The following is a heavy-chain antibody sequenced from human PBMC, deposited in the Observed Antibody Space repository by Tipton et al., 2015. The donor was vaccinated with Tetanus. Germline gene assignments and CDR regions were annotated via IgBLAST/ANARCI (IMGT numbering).Heavy chain of an antibody. J-gene: IGHJ6*02. CDR3: ARDREAELLQGVYYYYGMDV. D-gene: IGHD1-26*01. V-gene: IGHV4-59*12. Sequence: TLSLTCTVSGGSISSYYWSRIRQPPGKGLEWIGYIYYSGSTYYNPSLKSRVTISVDTSKNQFSLKLSSVTAADTAVYYCARDREAELLQGVYYYYGMDVWGQGTTVTVSS. CDR2: IYYSGST. CDR1: GGSISSYY.